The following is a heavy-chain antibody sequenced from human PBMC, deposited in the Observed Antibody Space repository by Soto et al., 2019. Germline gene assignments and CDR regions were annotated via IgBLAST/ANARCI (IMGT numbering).Heavy chain of an antibody. D-gene: IGHD3-22*01. CDR2: IWYGGSNK. CDR3: ARFASGTYYYDSSGYYPDY. V-gene: IGHV3-33*01. CDR1: GFTFSSYG. J-gene: IGHJ4*02. Sequence: LRLSCAASGFTFSSYGMHWVRQAPGKGLEWVAVIWYGGSNKYYADSVKGRFTISRDNSKSTLYLQMNSLRAEDTAVYYCARFASGTYYYDSSGYYPDYWGQGTLVTVSS.